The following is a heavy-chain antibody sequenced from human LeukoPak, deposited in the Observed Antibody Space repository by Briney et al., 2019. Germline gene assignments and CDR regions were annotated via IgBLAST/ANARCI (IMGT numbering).Heavy chain of an antibody. CDR1: GGSISSSSYY. CDR3: ARDRGSITIFGVVKYYYYYMDV. V-gene: IGHV4-39*07. Sequence: SETLSLTCTVSGGSISSSSYYWGWIRQPPGKGLEWIGSIYYSGSTYYNPSLKSRVTISVDTSKNQFSLKLSSVTAADTAVYYCARDRGSITIFGVVKYYYYYMDVWGKGTTVTVSS. D-gene: IGHD3-3*01. J-gene: IGHJ6*03. CDR2: IYYSGST.